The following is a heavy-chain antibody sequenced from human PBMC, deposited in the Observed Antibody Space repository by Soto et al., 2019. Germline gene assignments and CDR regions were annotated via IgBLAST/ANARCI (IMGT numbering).Heavy chain of an antibody. CDR2: ISGSGGST. D-gene: IGHD1-1*01. V-gene: IGHV3-23*01. CDR3: AKVVAGNRGQLERQPLYFDY. J-gene: IGHJ4*02. Sequence: PGGSLRLSCAASGFTFSSYAMSWVRQAPGKGLEWVSAISGSGGSTYYADSVKGRFTISRDNSKNTLYLQMNSLRAEDTAVYYCAKVVAGNRGQLERQPLYFDYWGQGTLVTVSS. CDR1: GFTFSSYA.